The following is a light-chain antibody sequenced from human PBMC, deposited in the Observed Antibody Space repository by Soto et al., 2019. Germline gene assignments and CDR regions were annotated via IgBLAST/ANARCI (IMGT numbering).Light chain of an antibody. J-gene: IGKJ1*01. CDR3: QQSSSSPWT. CDR1: KSIQIY. V-gene: IGKV1-39*01. Sequence: DIPMTQSPYSLFSSLGDRVTFPRRESKSIQIYVNWYQQKPGTAPNLLIYAASSLQRLVPSMCSCSGACTDVTLTISSLKPEYFATYYCQQSSSSPWTVGQGTKVDIK. CDR2: AAS.